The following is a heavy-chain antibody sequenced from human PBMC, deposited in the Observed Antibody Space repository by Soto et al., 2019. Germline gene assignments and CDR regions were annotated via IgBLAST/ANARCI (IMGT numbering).Heavy chain of an antibody. V-gene: IGHV4-30-2*06. J-gene: IGHJ4*02. D-gene: IGHD5-12*01. CDR1: GGSITHGGFS. CDR3: ARGGGNDPFDS. Sequence: QLRLQESGSGVVRTSETLSLTCTVSGGSITHGGFSWSWIRQSPGKGPEWIGYIGHLENTYFHPTFKSRLTMSIDRSKNQFSLNLSSVTAADRAVYYCARGGGNDPFDSWGQGVLVSVSS. CDR2: IGHLENT.